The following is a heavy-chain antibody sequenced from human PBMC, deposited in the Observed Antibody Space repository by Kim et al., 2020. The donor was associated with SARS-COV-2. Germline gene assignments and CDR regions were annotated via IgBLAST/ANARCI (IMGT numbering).Heavy chain of an antibody. J-gene: IGHJ3*02. CDR1: GGSISSGGYY. CDR3: ARATSITMIVVVINAFEK. D-gene: IGHD3-22*01. CDR2: IYYSGST. V-gene: IGHV4-31*03. Sequence: SETLSLTCTVSGGSISSGGYYWSWIRQHPGKGLEWIGYIYYSGSTYYNPSLKSRVTISVDTSKNQFSLKLSSVTAADTAAYYCARATSITMIVVVINAFEKWGQGTMVTVSS.